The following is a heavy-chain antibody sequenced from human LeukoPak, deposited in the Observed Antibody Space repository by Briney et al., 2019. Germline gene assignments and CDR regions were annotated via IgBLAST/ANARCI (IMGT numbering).Heavy chain of an antibody. V-gene: IGHV4-34*01. Sequence: SETLSLTCAVYGGSFSGYYWSWIRQPPGKGLEWIGEINHSGSTNYNPALKSRVTISVDTYKNQFSLKLSSVTAADTAVYYCAREAIGYCTNGVCYIFDYWGQGTLVTVSS. D-gene: IGHD2-8*01. CDR2: INHSGST. CDR3: AREAIGYCTNGVCYIFDY. J-gene: IGHJ4*02. CDR1: GGSFSGYY.